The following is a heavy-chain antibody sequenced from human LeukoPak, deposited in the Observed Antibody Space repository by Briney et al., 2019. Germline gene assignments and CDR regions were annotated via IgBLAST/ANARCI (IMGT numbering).Heavy chain of an antibody. CDR1: GGSISYYY. V-gene: IGHV4-59*01. CDR2: FYYPGST. Sequence: SETLSLTCTVSGGSISYYYWTWIPESPGKGLEWIGQFYYPGSTYHNPALKRRVPISVDTSTNQFSLNLTSVTAADTAVYYCARGGTYNDILSFDPWGQGTLVTVSS. CDR3: ARGGTYNDILSFDP. J-gene: IGHJ5*02. D-gene: IGHD3-9*01.